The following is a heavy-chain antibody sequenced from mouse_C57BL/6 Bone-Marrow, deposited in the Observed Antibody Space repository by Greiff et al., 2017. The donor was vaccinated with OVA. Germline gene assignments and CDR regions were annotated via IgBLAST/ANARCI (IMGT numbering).Heavy chain of an antibody. D-gene: IGHD1-1*01. J-gene: IGHJ4*01. CDR3: ARGTTVVATWRYYAMDY. Sequence: DVMLVESGGGLVQPGGSLKLSCAASGFTFSDYYMYWVRQTPEKRLEWVAYISNGGGSTYYPDTVKGRFTISRDNAKNTLYLQMSRLKSEDTAMYYCARGTTVVATWRYYAMDYWGQGTSVTVSS. CDR1: GFTFSDYY. CDR2: ISNGGGST. V-gene: IGHV5-12*01.